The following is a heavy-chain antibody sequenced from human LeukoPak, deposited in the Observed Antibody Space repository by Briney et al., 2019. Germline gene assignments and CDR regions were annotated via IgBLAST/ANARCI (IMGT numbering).Heavy chain of an antibody. CDR1: GFTFSSYA. Sequence: GGSLRLSCAASGFTFSSYAMHWVRQAPGKGLEWVAVISYDGSNKYYADSVKGRFTISRDNSKNTLYLQMNGLRAEDTTVYYCARDRAAAGTAFDYWGQGTLVTVSS. V-gene: IGHV3-30-3*01. D-gene: IGHD6-13*01. CDR2: ISYDGSNK. J-gene: IGHJ4*02. CDR3: ARDRAAAGTAFDY.